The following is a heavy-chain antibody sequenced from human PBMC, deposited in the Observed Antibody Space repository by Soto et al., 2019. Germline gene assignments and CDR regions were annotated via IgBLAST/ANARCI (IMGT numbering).Heavy chain of an antibody. V-gene: IGHV2-26*04. Sequence: QVTVKESGPVLVKPTETLTLTCTVSGFSLSNAGLGVSWIRQPPGKALEWLAHIFSNDEKSYSTSLKSRLTISKDTSKSQVFLTMTNMDPVDTATYYCASTYSTSWYWFDPWGQGTLVTVSS. CDR3: ASTYSTSWYWFDP. J-gene: IGHJ5*02. CDR2: IFSNDEK. D-gene: IGHD6-13*01. CDR1: GFSLSNAGLG.